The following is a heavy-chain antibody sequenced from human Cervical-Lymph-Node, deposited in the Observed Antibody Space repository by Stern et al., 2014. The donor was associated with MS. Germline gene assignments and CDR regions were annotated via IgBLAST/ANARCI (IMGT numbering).Heavy chain of an antibody. D-gene: IGHD1-1*01. Sequence: QVQLVESGAEVRKPGSSVKVSCKASGGTFSRYGISWVRQAPGQGLEWVGGIIPVVGTADYAEQFQGRVTITADGSTSTAYMELSSLTSADTAVYYCARGPYNRDFFEYWGQGTLVTVSS. CDR3: ARGPYNRDFFEY. CDR2: IIPVVGTA. V-gene: IGHV1-69*01. CDR1: GGTFSRYG. J-gene: IGHJ4*02.